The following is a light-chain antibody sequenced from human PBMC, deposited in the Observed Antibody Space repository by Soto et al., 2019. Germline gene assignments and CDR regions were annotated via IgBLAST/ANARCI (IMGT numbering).Light chain of an antibody. CDR1: SSNIGARYD. Sequence: QCVLTKPPSVSRAPVQRITISCTENSSNIGARYDVHWYRQLPGAAPKLLLYGDNNRPSGVPDRFSGSKSGASASLAITGLQADDEADYYCQYYDSSLNRVFGTGTKVTVL. V-gene: IGLV1-40*01. J-gene: IGLJ1*01. CDR3: QYYDSSLNRV. CDR2: GDN.